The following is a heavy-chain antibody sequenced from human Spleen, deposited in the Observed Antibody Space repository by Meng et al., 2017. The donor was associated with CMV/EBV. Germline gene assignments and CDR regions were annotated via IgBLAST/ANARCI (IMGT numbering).Heavy chain of an antibody. Sequence: SETLSLTCTVSGDSIRSYYWSWIRQPSGKGLEWIGYVYYSGYTNYNPSLKSRATISVDTPKNKFFLTLTSVTAADTAVYFCARARRYYGMDVWGQGTTVTVSS. CDR2: VYYSGYT. CDR3: ARARRYYGMDV. J-gene: IGHJ6*02. V-gene: IGHV4-59*13. CDR1: GDSIRSYY.